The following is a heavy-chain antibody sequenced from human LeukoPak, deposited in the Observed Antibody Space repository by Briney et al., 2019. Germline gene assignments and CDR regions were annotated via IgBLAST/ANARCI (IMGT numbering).Heavy chain of an antibody. Sequence: GGSLRLSCVGSGFTSIAYALTWARQASGKGLEWVSGISGGGVTTYYADSVKGRFTISRDNSKNTLYLRMNSLRADDTAIYYCARNQQLGGHSYYYYGMDVWGQGTTVTVSS. J-gene: IGHJ6*02. CDR1: GFTSIAYA. V-gene: IGHV3-23*01. CDR3: ARNQQLGGHSYYYYGMDV. D-gene: IGHD3-16*01. CDR2: ISGGGVTT.